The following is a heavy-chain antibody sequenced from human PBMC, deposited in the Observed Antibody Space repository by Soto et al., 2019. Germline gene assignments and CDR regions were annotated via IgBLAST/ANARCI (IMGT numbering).Heavy chain of an antibody. D-gene: IGHD2-21*01. CDR3: AGVIGDAFRQGPGRGL. Sequence: VHLQQWGGRLLKPSETLSLTCAVSGGSLTGYYWSWIRQTPGKGLQWIGEINHGGGTGYNPSLKGRVAISVETSRNQYSLTLASVPAAVTGVYYCAGVIGDAFRQGPGRGLWGPGGLVSV. V-gene: IGHV4-34*01. CDR2: INHGGGT. CDR1: GGSLTGYY. J-gene: IGHJ4*01.